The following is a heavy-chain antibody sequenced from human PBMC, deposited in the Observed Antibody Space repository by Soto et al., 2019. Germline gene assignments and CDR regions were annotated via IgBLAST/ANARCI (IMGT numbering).Heavy chain of an antibody. CDR3: ARSLYDIVGAFDI. D-gene: IGHD2-21*01. Sequence: QVQLVESGGGLVKPGGSLRLSCAASGFTFSHYYMNWIRQAPGKGLEWVSSISSTGTSIYYTDSVKGRFTISRDNAKNSLYLQANRLRAEDTAMYYSARSLYDIVGAFDIWGQGTVVTVSS. J-gene: IGHJ3*02. V-gene: IGHV3-11*01. CDR2: ISSTGTSI. CDR1: GFTFSHYY.